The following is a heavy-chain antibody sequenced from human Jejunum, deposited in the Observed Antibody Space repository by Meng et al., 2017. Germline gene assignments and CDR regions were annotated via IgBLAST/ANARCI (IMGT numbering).Heavy chain of an antibody. CDR1: GGSFRPYF. D-gene: IGHD5/OR15-5a*01. V-gene: IGHV4-34*01. CDR2: INHRGSM. Sequence: VQVQQWGAGRLKPSETLSHTGAVYGGSFRPYFWTWFRQPPGKGLEWIGKINHRGSMHYNPSLGSRVTISADTSKGQVSLNLTSVTAADTAVFYCSYSIYSFDYWGQGSLVTVSS. CDR3: SYSIYSFDY. J-gene: IGHJ4*02.